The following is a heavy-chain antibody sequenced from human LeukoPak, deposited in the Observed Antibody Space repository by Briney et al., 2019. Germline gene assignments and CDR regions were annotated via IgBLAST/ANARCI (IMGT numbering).Heavy chain of an antibody. CDR2: IYYSGST. CDR1: GGSISSYY. J-gene: IGHJ4*02. D-gene: IGHD2-2*01. CDR3: ARGGLVVPAAYFDY. Sequence: SETLSLTCTVSGGSISSYYWSWIRQPPGKGLEWIGYIYYSGSTNYNPSLKSRVTISVDTSKNQLSLKLSSVTAADTAVYYCARGGLVVPAAYFDYWGQGTLVTVSS. V-gene: IGHV4-59*01.